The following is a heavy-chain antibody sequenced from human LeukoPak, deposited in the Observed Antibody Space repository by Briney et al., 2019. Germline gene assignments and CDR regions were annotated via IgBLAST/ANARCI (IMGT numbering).Heavy chain of an antibody. CDR1: GFTFSSYS. CDR3: ARDHPGYYGDPGVYYYYGMHV. J-gene: IGHJ6*02. CDR2: ISSSSSYI. D-gene: IGHD4-17*01. Sequence: KPGGSLRLSCAASGFTFSSYSMNWVRQAPGKGLEWVSSISSSSSYIYYADSVKGRFTISRDNAKNSLYLQMNSLRAEDTAVYYCARDHPGYYGDPGVYYYYGMHVWGQGTTVTVSS. V-gene: IGHV3-21*01.